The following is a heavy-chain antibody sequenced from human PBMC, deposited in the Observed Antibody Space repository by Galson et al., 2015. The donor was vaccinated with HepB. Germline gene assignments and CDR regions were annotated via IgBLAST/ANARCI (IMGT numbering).Heavy chain of an antibody. V-gene: IGHV1-18*01. CDR1: SYTFTRNG. Sequence: SVKVSCKASSYTFTRNGISWVRQAPGQGLEWTGWISTNSGNTYYAQKFQDRLIMTTERSTSTAYMELRSLTSDDTAFYYCARDVRYAFEMWGQGTMVTVS. J-gene: IGHJ3*02. CDR2: ISTNSGNT. D-gene: IGHD3-10*02. CDR3: ARDVRYAFEM.